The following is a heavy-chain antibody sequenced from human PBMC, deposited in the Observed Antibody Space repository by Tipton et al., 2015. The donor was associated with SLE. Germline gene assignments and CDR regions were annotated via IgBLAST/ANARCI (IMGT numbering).Heavy chain of an antibody. V-gene: IGHV5-51*03. CDR1: GYSFTNSW. J-gene: IGHJ4*02. CDR2: IDPSDSDT. Sequence: MQLVQSGAEVKKPGEALQISCKTSGYSFTNSWIVWFRHMPGKGLECMGMIDPSDSDTRYNPSFQGHVSMSIDRSTTTAYLQWRSLKAPDTAMYFCARRWVQTVFDYWGQGTLVTVSS. CDR3: ARRWVQTVFDY. D-gene: IGHD3-10*01.